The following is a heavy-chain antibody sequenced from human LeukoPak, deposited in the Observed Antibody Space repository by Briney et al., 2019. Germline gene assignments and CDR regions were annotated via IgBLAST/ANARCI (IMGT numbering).Heavy chain of an antibody. CDR2: IYYSGST. J-gene: IGHJ4*02. CDR3: ARDRESTAMVMDY. D-gene: IGHD5-18*01. Sequence: SETLSLTCTVSGGSISSSSYYWGWIRQPPGKGLEWIGSIYYSGSTYYNPSLKSRVTISLDTSKNQFSLKLSSVTAADTAVYYRARDRESTAMVMDYWGQGTLVTVSS. CDR1: GGSISSSSYY. V-gene: IGHV4-39*07.